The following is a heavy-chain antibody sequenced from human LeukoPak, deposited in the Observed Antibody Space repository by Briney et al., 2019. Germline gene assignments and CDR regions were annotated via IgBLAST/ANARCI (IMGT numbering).Heavy chain of an antibody. J-gene: IGHJ5*02. CDR3: AKGGLRDGYSYAS. CDR1: GFTFCDYW. Sequence: GGSLRLSCAASGFTFCDYWMHWVRHAPGKGLVWVSRIISDGSSASYADSVKGRFTMSRDNAKNTLHLQMNSLRVEDTAVYYCAKGGLRDGYSYASWGQGTLITVSS. D-gene: IGHD5-24*01. CDR2: IISDGSSA. V-gene: IGHV3-74*01.